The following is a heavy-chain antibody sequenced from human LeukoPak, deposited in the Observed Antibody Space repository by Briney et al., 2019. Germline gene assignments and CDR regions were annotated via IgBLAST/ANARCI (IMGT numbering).Heavy chain of an antibody. CDR1: GFTFSSYA. D-gene: IGHD6-13*01. Sequence: PAGGSLRLXCAASGFTFSSYAMSWVRQAPGKVLEWVSAISGSGGSTYYADSVKGRFTISRDNSKNTLYLQMNSLRAEDTAVYYCAKRKGSSWYYWGDKTYFDYWGQGTLVTVSS. CDR2: ISGSGGST. CDR3: AKRKGSSWYYWGDKTYFDY. V-gene: IGHV3-23*01. J-gene: IGHJ4*02.